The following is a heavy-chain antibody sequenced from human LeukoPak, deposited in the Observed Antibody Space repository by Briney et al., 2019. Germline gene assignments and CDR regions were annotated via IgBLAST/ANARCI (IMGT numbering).Heavy chain of an antibody. Sequence: GGSLRLSCAASGFTFSSYGMHWVRQAPGKGLEWVAFIRSDGSIKYYTESLKGRFTISRDNSKNTLYLQMNSLRAEDTAVYYCAKEDCSGGSCRLYYYYGMDVWGQGTTVTVSS. CDR2: IRSDGSIK. J-gene: IGHJ6*02. D-gene: IGHD2-15*01. V-gene: IGHV3-30*02. CDR1: GFTFSSYG. CDR3: AKEDCSGGSCRLYYYYGMDV.